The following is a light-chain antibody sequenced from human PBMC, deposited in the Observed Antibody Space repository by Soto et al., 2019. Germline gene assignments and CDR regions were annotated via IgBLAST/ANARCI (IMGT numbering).Light chain of an antibody. CDR1: QGVSSW. J-gene: IGKJ5*01. CDR3: QQADSFPVT. V-gene: IGKV1-12*01. Sequence: DIKMTQSPSSVSASVGDRGTITCRASQGVSSWLAWYQQKPGKAPKLLIYATTSLQSGVPSRFSGSGSGTDFTLTISSLQPEDFAPYYCQQADSFPVTFGQRTRLEIK. CDR2: ATT.